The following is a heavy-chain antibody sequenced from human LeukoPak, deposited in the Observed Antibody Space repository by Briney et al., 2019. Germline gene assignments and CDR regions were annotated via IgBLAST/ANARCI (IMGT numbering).Heavy chain of an antibody. V-gene: IGHV4-59*01. Sequence: SETMSPTCTVSGGSISSYYWSWIRQPPGKGLEWIGYIYYSGSTNYNPSLKSRVTISVDTSKNQFSPKLSSVTAADTAVYYCARAEGSRYGYMDVWGKGTTVTVSS. CDR1: GGSISSYY. J-gene: IGHJ6*03. CDR2: IYYSGST. CDR3: ARAEGSRYGYMDV. D-gene: IGHD3-9*01.